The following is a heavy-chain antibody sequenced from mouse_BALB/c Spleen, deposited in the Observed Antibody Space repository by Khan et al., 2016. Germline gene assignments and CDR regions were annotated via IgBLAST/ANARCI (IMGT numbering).Heavy chain of an antibody. CDR1: GYTITDYE. Sequence: QVQLQQSGAELVRPGASVKLSCKASGYTITDYEMHWVKQTPVHGLEWIGSIHPGSGGTDYTQKFKGKATLTADTSSSTAYLELSSLTSEDSAVYYCTNRRHCDGYDVEMDYWGQGSSVTVSS. D-gene: IGHD2-2*01. CDR3: TNRRHCDGYDVEMDY. CDR2: IHPGSGGT. J-gene: IGHJ4*01. V-gene: IGHV1-15*01.